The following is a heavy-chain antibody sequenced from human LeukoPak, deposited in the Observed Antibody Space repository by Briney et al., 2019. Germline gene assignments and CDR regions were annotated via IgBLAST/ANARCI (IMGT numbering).Heavy chain of an antibody. Sequence: GGSLRLSCAASGFTFSSYAMSWVRQAPGKGLEWVSAIGGSGGPTFYADSVKGRFTISRDNSKNTLYLQMNSLRAEDTAVYYCAGGEILTGHYTFDYWGQGTLVTVSS. CDR1: GFTFSSYA. D-gene: IGHD3-9*01. V-gene: IGHV3-23*01. CDR3: AGGEILTGHYTFDY. CDR2: IGGSGGPT. J-gene: IGHJ4*02.